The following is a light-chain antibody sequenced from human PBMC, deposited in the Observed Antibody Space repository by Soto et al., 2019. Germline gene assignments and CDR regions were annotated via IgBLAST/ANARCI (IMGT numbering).Light chain of an antibody. V-gene: IGLV2-14*01. J-gene: IGLJ2*01. CDR2: EVS. CDR1: SSDVGAYNY. Sequence: QSALTQPASVSGSPGQSITVSCTGTSSDVGAYNYVSWYQQHPGKAPKLIIYEVSNRPSGVSNRFSGSKSGNTAFLTISGLQAEDEADYYCSSYASSSTLFGGGTKLTVL. CDR3: SSYASSSTL.